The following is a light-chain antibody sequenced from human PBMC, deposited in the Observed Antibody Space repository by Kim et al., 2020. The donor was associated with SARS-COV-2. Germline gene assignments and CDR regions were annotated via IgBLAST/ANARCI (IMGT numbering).Light chain of an antibody. J-gene: IGKJ2*01. Sequence: LSPGERATHACRASQTVSSSSLAWYQQKPGQAPRLVINGASSRATGIPDRFSGSGSGTDFSLTISRLEPEDFAVYYCQQYGSSPYTFGQGTKLEI. V-gene: IGKV3-20*01. CDR2: GAS. CDR3: QQYGSSPYT. CDR1: QTVSSSS.